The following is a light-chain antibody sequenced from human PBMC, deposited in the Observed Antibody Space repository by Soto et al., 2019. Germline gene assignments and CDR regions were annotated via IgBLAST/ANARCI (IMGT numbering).Light chain of an antibody. CDR1: QNIRNL. Sequence: DIQLTQSPSTLSAAVGDSVTITCRASQNIRNLLAWYQQKPGKAPKPLIHDSSILKTGVPPRFSGSGSGSEFNFTITGLQPDDFASYFCQQYNTYATFGQGTRVDIK. J-gene: IGKJ5*01. CDR3: QQYNTYAT. CDR2: DSS. V-gene: IGKV1-5*01.